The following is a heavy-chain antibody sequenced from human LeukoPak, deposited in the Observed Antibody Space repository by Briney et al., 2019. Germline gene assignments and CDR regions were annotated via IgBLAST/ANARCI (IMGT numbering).Heavy chain of an antibody. V-gene: IGHV4-4*07. CDR3: ALNMYDTNRWYFDL. J-gene: IGHJ2*01. D-gene: IGHD3-22*01. Sequence: SETLSLTCTVSGGSISSYYWSWIRQPAGKGLEWIGRIYTSGSTNYNPSLKSRVTMSVDTSKNQFSLKLSSVTAADTAVYYCALNMYDTNRWYFDLWGRGILVTVSS. CDR2: IYTSGST. CDR1: GGSISSYY.